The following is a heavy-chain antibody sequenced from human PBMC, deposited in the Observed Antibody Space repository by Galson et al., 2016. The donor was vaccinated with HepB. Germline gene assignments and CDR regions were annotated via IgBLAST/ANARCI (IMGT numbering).Heavy chain of an antibody. CDR2: ISSRRGAT. CDR1: GFSISTYW. Sequence: SLRLSCAASGFSISTYWMSWVRQAPGKGLEWVSYISSRRGATYYADSVKGRFTISRDNAKNSLYLQLNSLRDEDTAVYYCATRLIRGEGTMVTVSS. V-gene: IGHV3-48*02. CDR3: ATRLI. J-gene: IGHJ3*02.